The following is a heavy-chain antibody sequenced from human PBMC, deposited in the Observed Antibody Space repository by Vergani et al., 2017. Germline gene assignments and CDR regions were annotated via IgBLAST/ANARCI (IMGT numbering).Heavy chain of an antibody. CDR1: GFTFSSYG. J-gene: IGHJ6*02. CDR3: ARDTDIVVVPAARDYYYYGMDV. CDR2: ISSSSSYT. V-gene: IGHV3-21*05. Sequence: VQLVESGGGVVQPGRSLRLSCAASGFTFSSYGMHWVRQAPGKGLEWVSYISSSSSYTNYADSVKGRFTISRDNAKNSLYLQMNSLRAEDTAVYYCARDTDIVVVPAARDYYYYGMDVWGQGTTVTVSS. D-gene: IGHD2-2*01.